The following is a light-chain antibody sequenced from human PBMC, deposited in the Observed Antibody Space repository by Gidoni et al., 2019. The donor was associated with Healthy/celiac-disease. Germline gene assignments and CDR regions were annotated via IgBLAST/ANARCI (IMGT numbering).Light chain of an antibody. V-gene: IGLV2-23*01. J-gene: IGLJ3*02. CDR3: CSYAGSSTWV. CDR1: SSDVGSYNL. Sequence: QYALTQPASVSGSPGQSITISCTGTSSDVGSYNLVSWYQQHPGKAPKLMIYEGSKRPSGVSNRFSGSKSGNTASLTISVLQAEDEADYYCCSYAGSSTWVFGGGTKLTVL. CDR2: EGS.